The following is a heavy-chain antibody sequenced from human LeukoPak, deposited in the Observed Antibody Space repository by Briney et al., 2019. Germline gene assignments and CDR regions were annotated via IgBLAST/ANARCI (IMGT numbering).Heavy chain of an antibody. J-gene: IGHJ4*02. Sequence: GGSLRLSCAASGFTFDDYAMHWVRQAPGKGLEWVSAISGSGGSTYYADSVKGRFTISRDNSKNTLYLQMNSLRAEDTAVYYCAKRGNYYDSSQPFDYWGQGTLVTVSS. D-gene: IGHD3-22*01. CDR2: ISGSGGST. CDR3: AKRGNYYDSSQPFDY. V-gene: IGHV3-23*01. CDR1: GFTFDDYA.